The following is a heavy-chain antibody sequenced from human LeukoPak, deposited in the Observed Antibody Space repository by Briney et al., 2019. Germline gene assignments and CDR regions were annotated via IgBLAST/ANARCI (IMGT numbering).Heavy chain of an antibody. D-gene: IGHD4-17*01. V-gene: IGHV3-7*01. CDR1: GFPFSSYW. CDR3: ARERRPTVLYFDY. CDR2: IKQDGSEK. Sequence: GGSLRLSCAASGFPFSSYWMSWVRQAPGKGLERVANIKQDGSEKYYVDSVKGRFTISRDNAKNSLYLQMNSLRAEDTAVYYCARERRPTVLYFDYWGQGTLVTVSS. J-gene: IGHJ4*02.